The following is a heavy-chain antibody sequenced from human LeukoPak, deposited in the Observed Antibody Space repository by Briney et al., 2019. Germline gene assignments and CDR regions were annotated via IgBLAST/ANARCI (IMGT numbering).Heavy chain of an antibody. J-gene: IGHJ4*02. V-gene: IGHV3-15*01. D-gene: IGHD5-18*01. CDR2: IKSKTDGDVI. Sequence: GGSLRLSCAASGFTFSSYSMNWVRQAPGKGLEWVGRIKSKTDGDVIDYAAPVKGRFTISRDDSKNTLYLQMNSLKTEDTAVYYCTTGRNGYRSKYYFDYRGQGTLVTVSS. CDR1: GFTFSSYS. CDR3: TTGRNGYRSKYYFDY.